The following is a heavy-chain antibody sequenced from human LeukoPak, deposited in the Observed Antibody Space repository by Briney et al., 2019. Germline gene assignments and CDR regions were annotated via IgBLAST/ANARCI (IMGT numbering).Heavy chain of an antibody. CDR3: ARHGGTRITLIEVYYFDS. Sequence: SETLSLTCSVSGDSITSSSYYWAWMRQPPEKGLEWIGSVYYTGGTNYSPSLKSRVTMSVDTSKNQFSLMLSSVTAADTAVYFCARHGGTRITLIEVYYFDSWGQGTLVTVTS. D-gene: IGHD4-11*01. CDR2: VYYTGGT. CDR1: GDSITSSSYY. V-gene: IGHV4-39*01. J-gene: IGHJ4*02.